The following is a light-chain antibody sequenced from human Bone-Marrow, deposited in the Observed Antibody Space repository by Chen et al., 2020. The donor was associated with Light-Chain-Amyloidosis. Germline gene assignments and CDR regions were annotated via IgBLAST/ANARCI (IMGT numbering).Light chain of an antibody. CDR2: RDT. V-gene: IGLV3-25*03. Sequence: SYELTQPPSVSVSPGQTARITCSGDDLPTKYAYWYQQKPGQAPVLVIHRDTERPSGISERLSGSSSGTKATLTISGVQAEDEADYHCQSADSRGTYEVIFGGGTKLTVL. J-gene: IGLJ2*01. CDR3: QSADSRGTYEVI. CDR1: DLPTKY.